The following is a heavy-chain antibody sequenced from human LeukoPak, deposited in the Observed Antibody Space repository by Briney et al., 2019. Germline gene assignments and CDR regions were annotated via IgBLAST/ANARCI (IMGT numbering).Heavy chain of an antibody. Sequence: GGSLRLSCAASGFTFSSYGMSWVRQAPGKGLEWVSAIETGGASTYYADSVKGRFTISRDNSKNTLYLQMNSLRVEDTAVYYCAKDPYTYYYDSSGYTFDYWGQGTLVTVSS. D-gene: IGHD3-22*01. CDR3: AKDPYTYYYDSSGYTFDY. CDR2: IETGGAST. V-gene: IGHV3-23*01. J-gene: IGHJ4*02. CDR1: GFTFSSYG.